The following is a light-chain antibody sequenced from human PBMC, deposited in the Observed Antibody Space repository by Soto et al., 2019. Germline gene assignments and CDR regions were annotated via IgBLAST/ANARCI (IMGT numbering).Light chain of an antibody. CDR2: WAS. V-gene: IGKV4-1*01. CDR3: QQYYSIWT. CDR1: QSVLYSSNNKNY. Sequence: DIVMTQSPDSLAVSLGERATINCKSSQSVLYSSNNKNYLAWYQQKPGQPPKLLIYWASTRESGVPDRFSGSGCGTDFTLTISSLKAEDVAVYYCQQYYSIWTFGQGTKVEIK. J-gene: IGKJ1*01.